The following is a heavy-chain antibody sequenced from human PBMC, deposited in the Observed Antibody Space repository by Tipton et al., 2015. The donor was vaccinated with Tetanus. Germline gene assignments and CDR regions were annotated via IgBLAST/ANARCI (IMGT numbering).Heavy chain of an antibody. J-gene: IGHJ6*02. CDR1: GYSFTSYW. V-gene: IGHV5-51*01. D-gene: IGHD6-13*01. Sequence: VQLVQSGPEVKKPGESLKISCKGSGYSFTSYWIGWVRQMPGKGLEWMGIIYPGDSDTRYSPSFQGQVTISADKSISTAYLQWSSLKASDTAMYYCARSSDSSSWYGGWSGYYYGMDVWGQGTTVTVSS. CDR2: IYPGDSDT. CDR3: ARSSDSSSWYGGWSGYYYGMDV.